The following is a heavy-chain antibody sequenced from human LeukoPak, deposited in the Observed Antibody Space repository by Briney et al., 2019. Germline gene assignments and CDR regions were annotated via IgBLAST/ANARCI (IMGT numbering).Heavy chain of an antibody. Sequence: SETLSLTCAVYGGSFSGYYWSWIRQSPGKGLEYIGTIRSSGSIHYNPSLESRVTISVDTSKNQLSLKLRSVTAADTALYYCARGRLRTASDSWGQGTLVTVSS. D-gene: IGHD1-1*01. J-gene: IGHJ4*02. CDR3: ARGRLRTASDS. CDR1: GGSFSGYY. V-gene: IGHV4-34*01. CDR2: IRSSGSI.